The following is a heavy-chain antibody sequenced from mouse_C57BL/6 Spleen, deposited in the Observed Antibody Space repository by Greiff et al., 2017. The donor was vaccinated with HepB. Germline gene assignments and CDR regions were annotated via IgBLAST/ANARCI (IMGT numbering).Heavy chain of an antibody. CDR3: ARGLYDGYPMDY. CDR1: GFTFSDYY. D-gene: IGHD2-3*01. V-gene: IGHV5-16*01. CDR2: INYDGSST. J-gene: IGHJ4*01. Sequence: EVMLVESEGGLVQPGSSMKLSCTASGFTFSDYYMAWVRQVPEKGLEWVANINYDGSSTYYLDSLKSRFIISRDNAKNILYLQMSSLKSEDTATYYCARGLYDGYPMDYWGQGTSVTVSS.